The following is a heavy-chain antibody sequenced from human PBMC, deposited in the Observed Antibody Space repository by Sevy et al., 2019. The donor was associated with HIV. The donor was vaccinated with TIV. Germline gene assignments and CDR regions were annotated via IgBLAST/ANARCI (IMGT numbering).Heavy chain of an antibody. Sequence: SETLSLTCAVYGGSFSGYYWSWIRQPPGKGLEWIGEINHSGSTNYNPSLKSRVTISVDTSKNQFSLKLSSVTAADTAVYYCARHGTPRMDGGNSRGYYYYGMHVWGQGTTVTVSS. CDR2: INHSGST. CDR1: GGSFSGYY. CDR3: ARHGTPRMDGGNSRGYYYYGMHV. D-gene: IGHD2-21*02. J-gene: IGHJ6*02. V-gene: IGHV4-34*01.